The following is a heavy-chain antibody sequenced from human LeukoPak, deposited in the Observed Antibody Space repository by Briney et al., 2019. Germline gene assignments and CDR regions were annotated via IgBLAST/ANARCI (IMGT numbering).Heavy chain of an antibody. CDR1: GGSISSGDYY. J-gene: IGHJ5*02. CDR2: IYYSGST. Sequence: SSETLSLTCTVSGGSISSGDYYWSWIRQPPGKGLEWIGYIYYSGSTYYNPSLKSRVTISVDTSKNQFSLKLSSVTAADTAVYYCARERAYRWFDPWGQGTLVTVSS. D-gene: IGHD1-26*01. CDR3: ARERAYRWFDP. V-gene: IGHV4-30-4*01.